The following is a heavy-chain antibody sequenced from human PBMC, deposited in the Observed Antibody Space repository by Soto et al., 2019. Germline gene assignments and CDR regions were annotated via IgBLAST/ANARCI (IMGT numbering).Heavy chain of an antibody. V-gene: IGHV3-7*01. Sequence: EVQVVESGGGWVQPGGSLRLSCAASGFTFSNYWMTWVRQAPGKGLEWVANIKQDGSKKNYVDSVEGRFTISRDNAENSLYLQMNSLRVEDTALYYCMRDLSPWNGGVWYDAFDIWGQGTMVTVSS. CDR3: MRDLSPWNGGVWYDAFDI. D-gene: IGHD6-19*01. J-gene: IGHJ3*02. CDR2: IKQDGSKK. CDR1: GFTFSNYW.